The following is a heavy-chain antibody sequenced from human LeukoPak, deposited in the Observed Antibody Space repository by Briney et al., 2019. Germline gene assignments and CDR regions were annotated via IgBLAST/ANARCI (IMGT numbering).Heavy chain of an antibody. Sequence: GGSLRLSCAASGFTFSSYWMTWVRQAPGKGLEWVANINQDGSDKDYADSVKGRFTISRDNAKNTLYLQMNSLRAEDTAVYYCARDYGDYDPDYWGQGTLVTVSS. D-gene: IGHD4-17*01. CDR2: INQDGSDK. CDR1: GFTFSSYW. V-gene: IGHV3-7*01. CDR3: ARDYGDYDPDY. J-gene: IGHJ4*02.